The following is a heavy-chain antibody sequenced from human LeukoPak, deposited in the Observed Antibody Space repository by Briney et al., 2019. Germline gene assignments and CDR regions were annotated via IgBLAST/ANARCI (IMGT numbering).Heavy chain of an antibody. CDR3: AKYVAGTASGMDV. Sequence: GGSLRLSCAASGFTLSSYSMTWVRQAPGKGLEWVSSISSSSSYIYYADSVKGRFTISRDNAKNSLYLQMNSLRAEDTAVYYCAKYVAGTASGMDVWGQGTTVTVSS. CDR2: ISSSSSYI. D-gene: IGHD6-19*01. CDR1: GFTLSSYS. J-gene: IGHJ6*02. V-gene: IGHV3-21*01.